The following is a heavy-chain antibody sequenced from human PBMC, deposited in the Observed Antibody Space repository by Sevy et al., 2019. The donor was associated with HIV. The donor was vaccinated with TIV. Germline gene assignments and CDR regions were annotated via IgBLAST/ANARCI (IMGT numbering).Heavy chain of an antibody. CDR1: GFTFDDYA. CDR3: AKDLGYCSGGSCYSGVYYYYGMDV. J-gene: IGHJ6*02. CDR2: ISWDGGST. D-gene: IGHD2-15*01. V-gene: IGHV3-43D*03. Sequence: GGSLRLSCAASGFTFDDYAMHWVRQAPGKGLEWVSLISWDGGSTYYADSVKGRFTISRDNSKNSLYLQMNSLRAEDTALYYCAKDLGYCSGGSCYSGVYYYYGMDVWGQGTTVTVSS.